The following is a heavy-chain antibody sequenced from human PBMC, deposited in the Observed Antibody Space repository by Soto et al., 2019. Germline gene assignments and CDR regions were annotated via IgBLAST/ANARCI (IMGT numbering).Heavy chain of an antibody. CDR2: IYYTGST. D-gene: IGHD3-3*02. Sequence: WETLSLTCTFSVVSVNSDDYYCSWIRQPPGRGLEWIGYIYYTGSTNYNPSLKSRVTISVDTSSNQFSLKLSSVTAADTAVYYCAREFSNFQEAFESWGQRRLVNVSS. V-gene: IGHV4-61*08. J-gene: IGHJ4*02. CDR1: VVSVNSDDYY. CDR3: AREFSNFQEAFES.